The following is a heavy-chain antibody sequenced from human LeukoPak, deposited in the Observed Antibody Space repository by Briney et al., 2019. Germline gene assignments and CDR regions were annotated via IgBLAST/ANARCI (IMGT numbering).Heavy chain of an antibody. Sequence: GGSLRLSCTTSGFSFGDYAVSWFRQAPGKGLQWIGVIKSEVYGATTQYAASVKGRFTISRNDSKGIAYLQMNSLKTEDTAVYYCSRDQTPYYWGQGTLVTVSS. CDR1: GFSFGDYA. CDR2: IKSEVYGATT. J-gene: IGHJ4*02. CDR3: SRDQTPYY. V-gene: IGHV3-49*03.